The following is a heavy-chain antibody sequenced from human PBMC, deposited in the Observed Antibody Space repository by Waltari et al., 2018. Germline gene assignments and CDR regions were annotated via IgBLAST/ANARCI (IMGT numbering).Heavy chain of an antibody. V-gene: IGHV3-48*04. D-gene: IGHD2-21*01. CDR2: ISSSSAI. CDR1: AFTFNLYT. J-gene: IGHJ4*02. Sequence: EVHLVESGGGFVQPGGSLRLSCAASAFTFNLYTMSWVRQAPGKGLEWIAYISSSSAIYPADSVEGRFTISRDNAKNSLYLQMSSLRAEDTAVYYCARHLRPYCVGDCYSGLAYWGQGTLVTVSS. CDR3: ARHLRPYCVGDCYSGLAY.